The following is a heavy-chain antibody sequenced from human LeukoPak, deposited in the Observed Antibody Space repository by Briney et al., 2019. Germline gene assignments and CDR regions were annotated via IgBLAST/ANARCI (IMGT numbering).Heavy chain of an antibody. D-gene: IGHD3-10*01. CDR2: ISGSGGST. Sequence: GGSLRLSCAASGFTFSSYAMSWVRQAPGKGLEWVSAISGSGGSTYYADSVKGRFTISRDNSKNMLYLQMNSLRAEDTAVYYCAKTPLLWFGESPDSYFDYWGQGTLVTVSS. CDR3: AKTPLLWFGESPDSYFDY. V-gene: IGHV3-23*01. J-gene: IGHJ4*02. CDR1: GFTFSSYA.